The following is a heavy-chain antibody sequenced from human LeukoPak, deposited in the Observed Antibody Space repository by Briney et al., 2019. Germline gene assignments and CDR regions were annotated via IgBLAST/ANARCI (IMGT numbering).Heavy chain of an antibody. D-gene: IGHD4-11*01. CDR2: FYHSGIT. J-gene: IGHJ4*02. CDR3: ARGSYSDYVVNY. CDR1: GYSISSGFY. V-gene: IGHV4-38-2*02. Sequence: PSETLSLTCTVSGYSISSGFYWGWIRQPPGRGLEWVGTFYHSGITHYNPFLKSRVTISVDMSKNQFSLKLSSVTVADTAVYYCARGSYSDYVVNYWGQGILVTVSS.